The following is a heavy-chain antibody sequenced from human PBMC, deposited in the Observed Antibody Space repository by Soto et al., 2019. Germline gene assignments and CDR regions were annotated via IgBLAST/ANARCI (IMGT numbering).Heavy chain of an antibody. Sequence: QEQLVQSGAEVKNPGSSVKVSCKASGGLFSSYPISWVRQVPGQGLEWMRGIIHVFQTAYYTQRYQGRVTVTEDESTNTAYMELSSLRSEDTAIYYCASGGSGYTWFNEFWGQGTLVTVSS. V-gene: IGHV1-69*01. CDR1: GGLFSSYP. CDR2: IIHVFQTA. CDR3: ASGGSGYTWFNEF. J-gene: IGHJ4*02. D-gene: IGHD3-22*01.